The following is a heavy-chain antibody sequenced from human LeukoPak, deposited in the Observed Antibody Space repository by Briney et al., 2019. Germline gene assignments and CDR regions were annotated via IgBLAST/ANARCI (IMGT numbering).Heavy chain of an antibody. D-gene: IGHD5-12*01. CDR2: IYHSGST. CDR3: ARSGVDSFDY. Sequence: SRTLSLTCAVSGGSISSGGYSWSWIRQPPGKGLEWIGYIYHSGSTYYNPSLKSRVTISVDRSKNQFSLKLSSVTAADTAVYYCARSGVDSFDYWGQGTLVTVSS. J-gene: IGHJ4*02. V-gene: IGHV4-30-2*01. CDR1: GGSISSGGYS.